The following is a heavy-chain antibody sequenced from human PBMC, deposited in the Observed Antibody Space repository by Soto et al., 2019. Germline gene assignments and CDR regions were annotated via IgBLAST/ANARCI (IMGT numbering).Heavy chain of an antibody. CDR1: GYTFTGYY. CDR2: INPNSGGT. CDR3: ARATKGGYYYGMDV. D-gene: IGHD1-1*01. Sequence: ASVKVSCKASGYTFTGYYMRWVRQAPGQGLEWMGWINPNSGGTNYAQKFQGRVTMTRDTSISTAYMELSRLRSDDTAVYYCARATKGGYYYGMDVWGQGTTVTVSS. J-gene: IGHJ6*02. V-gene: IGHV1-2*02.